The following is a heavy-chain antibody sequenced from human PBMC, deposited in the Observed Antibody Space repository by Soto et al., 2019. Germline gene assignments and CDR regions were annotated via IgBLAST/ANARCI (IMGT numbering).Heavy chain of an antibody. J-gene: IGHJ4*02. CDR3: ARGGHVVVVTAALDY. CDR1: GDTFTDYY. D-gene: IGHD2-21*02. Sequence: QVQLMQSGAEVKKPGASVKVSCKASGDTFTDYYIHWVRQAPGQGLECMGTVNPSGGHTTYAQHFLGRVTRTSDTSTSTLYMELTSLTSDYTAIYYCARGGHVVVVTAALDYWGKGTMVTVSS. CDR2: VNPSGGHT. V-gene: IGHV1-46*01.